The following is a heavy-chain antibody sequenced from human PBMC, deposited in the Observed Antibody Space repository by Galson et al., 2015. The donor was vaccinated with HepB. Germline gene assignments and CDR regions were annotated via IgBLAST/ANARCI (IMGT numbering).Heavy chain of an antibody. CDR3: ASGSKRGSDSSAIRGYYFDS. Sequence: SLRLSCAASGFTFSDSGMTWVRQAPGKGLEWVSSISSSVTYIYYADSVQGRFTITRNNAKRSLYLQMNSLRADDTAVYYCASGSKRGSDSSAIRGYYFDSWGQGTLVTVSS. J-gene: IGHJ4*02. D-gene: IGHD3-22*01. V-gene: IGHV3-21*01. CDR2: ISSSVTYI. CDR1: GFTFSDSG.